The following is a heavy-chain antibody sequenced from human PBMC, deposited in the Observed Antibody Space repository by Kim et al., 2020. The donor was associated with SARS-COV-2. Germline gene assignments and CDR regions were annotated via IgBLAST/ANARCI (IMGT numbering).Heavy chain of an antibody. CDR3: ARHRSTTGYSSGWYDAFDI. V-gene: IGHV4-39*01. CDR1: GGSISSSSYY. J-gene: IGHJ3*02. Sequence: SETLSLTCTVSGGSISSSSYYWGWIRQPPGKGLEWIGSIYYSGSTYYNPSLKSRVTISVDTSKNQFSLKLSSVTAADTAVYYCARHRSTTGYSSGWYDAFDIWGQGTMVTVSS. D-gene: IGHD6-19*01. CDR2: IYYSGST.